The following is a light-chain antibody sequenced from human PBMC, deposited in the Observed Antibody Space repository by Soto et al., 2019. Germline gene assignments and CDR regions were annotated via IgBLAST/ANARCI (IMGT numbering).Light chain of an antibody. CDR3: QQYGSSSGIT. V-gene: IGKV3-20*01. J-gene: IGKJ5*01. Sequence: ENVFTQSPSTVSLCPGERATLSCRASQSVSNYLAWYQQKPGLAPRLLIYGTSSRATGTPDRFSGSGSGTDFTLTISRLEPEDFAVYYCQQYGSSSGITFGQGTRMEIK. CDR1: QSVSNY. CDR2: GTS.